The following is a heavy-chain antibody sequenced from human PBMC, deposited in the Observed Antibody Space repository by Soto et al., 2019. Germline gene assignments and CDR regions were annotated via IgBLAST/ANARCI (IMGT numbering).Heavy chain of an antibody. D-gene: IGHD3-10*01. CDR3: ARERSYYYGSGSFSGMDV. J-gene: IGHJ6*03. CDR1: GYTFTGYY. Sequence: QVQLVQSGAEVKKPGASVKVSCKASGYTFTGYYMHWVRQAPGQGFEWMGWINPNSGGTNYAQKFQGWVTMTRDTSISTAYMELSRLRSDDTAVYYCARERSYYYGSGSFSGMDVWGKGTTVTVSS. V-gene: IGHV1-2*04. CDR2: INPNSGGT.